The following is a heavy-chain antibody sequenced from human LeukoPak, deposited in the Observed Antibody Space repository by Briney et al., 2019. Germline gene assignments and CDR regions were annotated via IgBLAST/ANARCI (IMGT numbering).Heavy chain of an antibody. CDR1: GFTFSSYA. J-gene: IGHJ4*02. V-gene: IGHV3-23*01. D-gene: IGHD1-26*01. CDR2: ISVSGGST. Sequence: GGSLRLSCAASGFTFSSYAMSWVRQAPGKGLEWVSAISVSGGSTYYADSVKGRFTISRDNSKNTLYLQMNSLRAEDTAVYYCAKRFGLWEGEDYWGPGTLVTVSS. CDR3: AKRFGLWEGEDY.